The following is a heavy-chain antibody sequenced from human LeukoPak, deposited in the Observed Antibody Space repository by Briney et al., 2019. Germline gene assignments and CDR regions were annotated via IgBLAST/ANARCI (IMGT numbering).Heavy chain of an antibody. D-gene: IGHD1-20*01. J-gene: IGHJ6*03. CDR3: ARAPYNWNDIYYYYYYYMDV. CDR2: ISSSGSTI. V-gene: IGHV3-11*01. Sequence: PGGSLRLSCAASGFTFSDYYMSWIRQAPGKGLEWVSYISSSGSTIYYADSVKGRFTISRDNAKNSLYLQMNSLRAEDTAVYYCARAPYNWNDIYYYYYYYMDVWGKGTTVTVSS. CDR1: GFTFSDYY.